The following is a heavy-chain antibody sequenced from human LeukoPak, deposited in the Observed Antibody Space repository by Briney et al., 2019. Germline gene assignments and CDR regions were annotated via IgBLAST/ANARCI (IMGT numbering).Heavy chain of an antibody. CDR1: GFTFSNFA. J-gene: IGHJ3*02. Sequence: GGSLRLSCAASGFTFSNFAMHWVRQAPGKGLEYVSVINTFGGNTYYANSVKGRFTISRDNSKNTLYLQMGSLRAEDMAVYYCTRETYYYHSSGYYTAFDIWGQGTMVPVSS. D-gene: IGHD3-22*01. V-gene: IGHV3-64*01. CDR3: TRETYYYHSSGYYTAFDI. CDR2: INTFGGNT.